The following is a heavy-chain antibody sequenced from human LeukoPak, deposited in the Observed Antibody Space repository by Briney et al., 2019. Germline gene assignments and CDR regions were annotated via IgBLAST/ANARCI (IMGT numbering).Heavy chain of an antibody. CDR1: GGSISSGGYS. CDR3: ARGARSAYRYYGSGDTYYFDY. J-gene: IGHJ4*02. Sequence: SQTLSLTCAVSGGSISSGGYSWSWIRQPPGKGLEWIGYIYHSGSTYYNPSLKSRVTISVDRSKNQFSLKLSSVTAADTAVYYCARGARSAYRYYGSGDTYYFDYRGQGTLVTVSS. V-gene: IGHV4-30-2*01. CDR2: IYHSGST. D-gene: IGHD3-10*01.